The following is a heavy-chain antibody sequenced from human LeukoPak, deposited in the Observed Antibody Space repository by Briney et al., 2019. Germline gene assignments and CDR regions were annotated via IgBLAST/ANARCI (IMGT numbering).Heavy chain of an antibody. CDR3: ARDRGGKVDTGAVEY. V-gene: IGHV3-20*04. CDR1: GFTVSSNY. D-gene: IGHD5-18*01. CDR2: INGDGGGV. Sequence: GGSLRLSCAASGFTVSSNYMSWVRQAPGRGLEWVSGINGDGGGVAYADSVVGRFTISRDYAETSLYLQMNSLRPEDTALYYCARDRGGKVDTGAVEYWGQGTQVAVSS. J-gene: IGHJ4*02.